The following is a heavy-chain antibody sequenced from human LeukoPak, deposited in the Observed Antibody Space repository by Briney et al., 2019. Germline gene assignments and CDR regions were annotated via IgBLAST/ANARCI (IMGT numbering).Heavy chain of an antibody. CDR3: ARFYGDYVRAAFDY. CDR1: GASISRSNW. V-gene: IGHV4-4*02. J-gene: IGHJ4*02. D-gene: IGHD4-17*01. CDR2: ISPSGRT. Sequence: SGTLSLTCAVSGASISRSNWWNWVRQPPGKGLEWIGEISPSGRTTYNPSLKSRVTMSVDKSKNQFSLKLSSVTAADTAVYYCARFYGDYVRAAFDYWGQGSLVTVSS.